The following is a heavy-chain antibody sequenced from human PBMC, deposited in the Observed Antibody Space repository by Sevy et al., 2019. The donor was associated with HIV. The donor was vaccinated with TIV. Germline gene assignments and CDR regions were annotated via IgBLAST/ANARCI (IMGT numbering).Heavy chain of an antibody. CDR1: GFTFSSYA. J-gene: IGHJ4*02. D-gene: IGHD2-15*01. CDR2: ISGSGGST. CDR3: AKRGYCSGGSCYPFDY. Sequence: GGSLRLSCAASGFTFSSYAMSWVRQAPGKGLEWVSAISGSGGSTYYADSVKGRFTISRDNSKNTLYLQMNSLRAKDTAVYYCAKRGYCSGGSCYPFDYWGQGTLVTVSS. V-gene: IGHV3-23*01.